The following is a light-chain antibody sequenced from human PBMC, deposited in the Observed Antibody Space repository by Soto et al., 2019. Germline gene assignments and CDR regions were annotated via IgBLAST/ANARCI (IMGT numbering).Light chain of an antibody. J-gene: IGKJ5*01. V-gene: IGKV1-12*01. Sequence: DIQMTQSPSSVSASIGDRVTITCRASQGISRWLNWYQQKPGEAPKLLIYAASTLQTGVPSRFSGSGSGTDFTPTISSLQPEDFASYFCQQADIFPITFGQGTRLEIE. CDR2: AAS. CDR1: QGISRW. CDR3: QQADIFPIT.